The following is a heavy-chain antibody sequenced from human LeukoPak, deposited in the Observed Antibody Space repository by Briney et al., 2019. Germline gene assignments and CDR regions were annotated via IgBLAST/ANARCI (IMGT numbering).Heavy chain of an antibody. CDR1: GYSFTSYW. V-gene: IGHV5-51*01. CDR2: IYPGDSDT. CDR3: ARSSYDSSGYTNWFDP. J-gene: IGHJ5*02. D-gene: IGHD3-22*01. Sequence: GESLKISCKGSGYSFTSYWIGWVRQMPGKGLEWMGIIYPGDSDTRYSPSFQGQVTISADKSISTAYLQWSSLKASDIVMYYCARSSYDSSGYTNWFDPWGQGTLVTVSS.